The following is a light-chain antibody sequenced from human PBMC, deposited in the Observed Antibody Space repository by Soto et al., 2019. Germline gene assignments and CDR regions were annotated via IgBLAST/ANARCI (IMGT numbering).Light chain of an antibody. V-gene: IGKV3-11*01. J-gene: IGKJ5*01. CDR3: QQCVNWPPVS. CDR2: DAS. Sequence: EIVLTQSPGTLSLSPGERATVSCRASQSVSRYLAWYQQKRGQPPRLIIYDASERAPGIPARFSGSGSGTDFTLTISSLEPEDFAVYYCQQCVNWPPVSFGQGTRLEIK. CDR1: QSVSRY.